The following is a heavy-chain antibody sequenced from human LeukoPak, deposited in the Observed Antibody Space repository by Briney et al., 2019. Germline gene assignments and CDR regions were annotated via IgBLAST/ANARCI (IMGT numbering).Heavy chain of an antibody. CDR3: ARRGAVAGTVDY. Sequence: SLRLSCAVSGFTFDDYAMHWVRQVPGKGLEWVAGISWNSDTRGYVDSVKGRFTISRDNARNSLYLQMNSLRAEDTAVYYCARRGAVAGTVDYWGQGTLVTVSS. V-gene: IGHV3-9*01. D-gene: IGHD6-19*01. J-gene: IGHJ4*02. CDR1: GFTFDDYA. CDR2: ISWNSDTR.